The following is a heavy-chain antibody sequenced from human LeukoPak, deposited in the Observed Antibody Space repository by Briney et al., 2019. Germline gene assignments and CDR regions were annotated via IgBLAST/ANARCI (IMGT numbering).Heavy chain of an antibody. CDR3: ARDDSSGYYGDAFDI. J-gene: IGHJ3*02. CDR1: GFIFSNYG. D-gene: IGHD3-22*01. CDR2: IYSGGST. V-gene: IGHV3-66*01. Sequence: GGSLRLSCAASGFIFSNYGIHWVRQAPGKGLEWVSVIYSGGSTYYADSVKGRFTISRDNSKNTLYLQMNSLRAEDTAVYYCARDDSSGYYGDAFDIWGQGTMVTVSS.